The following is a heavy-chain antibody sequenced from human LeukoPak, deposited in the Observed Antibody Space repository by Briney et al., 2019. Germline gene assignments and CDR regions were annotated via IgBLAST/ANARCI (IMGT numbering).Heavy chain of an antibody. CDR2: IYYSGST. D-gene: IGHD3-10*01. CDR1: GGSISSGDYY. CDR3: ARAPITFNRFGELRSDAFDI. J-gene: IGHJ3*02. Sequence: PSQTLSLTCTVSGGSISSGDYYWSWIRQPPGKGLEWIGYIYYSGSTYYNPSLKSRVTISVDTSKNQFSLKLSSVTAADTAVYYCARAPITFNRFGELRSDAFDIWGQGTMVTVSS. V-gene: IGHV4-30-4*08.